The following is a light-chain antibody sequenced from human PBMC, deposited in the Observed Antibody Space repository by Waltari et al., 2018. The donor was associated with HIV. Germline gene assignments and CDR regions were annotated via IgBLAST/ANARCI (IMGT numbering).Light chain of an antibody. CDR2: RNN. CDR3: AAWDDSLSGV. Sequence: QSVLTQPPSASGTPGQRVTISCSGGSSHIGNYHVYWYQQFPGTAPKLLIYRNNQRPSGVPDRFSGSKSGTSASLVISGLRSEDEADYYCAAWDDSLSGVFGGGTKVTVL. CDR1: SSHIGNYH. V-gene: IGLV1-47*01. J-gene: IGLJ2*01.